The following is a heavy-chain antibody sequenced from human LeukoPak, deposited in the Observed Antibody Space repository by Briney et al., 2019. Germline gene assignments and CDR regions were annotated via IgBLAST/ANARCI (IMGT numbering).Heavy chain of an antibody. Sequence: GGSLRLSYAASGFTFSSYSMNWVRQAPGKGLEWVSSISSSSSYIYYADSVKGRFTISRDNAKNSLYLQMNSLRAEDTAVYYCAREEEQLFDYWGQGTLVTVSS. CDR3: AREEEQLFDY. J-gene: IGHJ4*02. CDR2: ISSSSSYI. V-gene: IGHV3-21*01. D-gene: IGHD6-13*01. CDR1: GFTFSSYS.